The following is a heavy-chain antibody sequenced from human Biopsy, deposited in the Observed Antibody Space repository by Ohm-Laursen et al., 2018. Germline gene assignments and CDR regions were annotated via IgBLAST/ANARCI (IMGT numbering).Heavy chain of an antibody. CDR3: ARGDYFDSNGYFWFDP. J-gene: IGHJ5*02. CDR2: IFNSANT. CDR1: GGSIRSNGFY. Sequence: SQTLSLTCTVSGGSIRSNGFYWSWIRQRPGKGLEWIGYIFNSANTYYNPSLKNLITISGDTSKNQFSLKLNSVTAADTAVYYCARGDYFDSNGYFWFDPWGQGTLVTVSS. V-gene: IGHV4-31*01. D-gene: IGHD3-22*01.